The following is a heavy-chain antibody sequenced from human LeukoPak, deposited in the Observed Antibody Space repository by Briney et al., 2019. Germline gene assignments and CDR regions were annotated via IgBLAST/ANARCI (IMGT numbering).Heavy chain of an antibody. D-gene: IGHD6-19*01. J-gene: IGHJ4*02. V-gene: IGHV3-7*01. CDR3: ARGHSSAWDHRFDY. CDR1: GVTFSSYW. CDR2: IKQEGSEK. Sequence: GGSLRLSCAASGVTFSSYWMNWVRQAPGKGLEWVANIKQEGSEKYYVDSVKGRFTISRDNAKNSVYLQMSSLRVEDTAVYYCARGHSSAWDHRFDYWGQGTLVTVSS.